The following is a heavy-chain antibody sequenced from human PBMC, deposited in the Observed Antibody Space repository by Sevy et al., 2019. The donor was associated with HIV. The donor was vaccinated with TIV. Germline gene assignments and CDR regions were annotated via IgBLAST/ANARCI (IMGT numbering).Heavy chain of an antibody. V-gene: IGHV1-3*01. D-gene: IGHD6-13*01. J-gene: IGHJ5*02. Sequence: ASVKVSCKASGYTFTSYAMHWVRQAPGQRLEWMGWINAGNGNTKYSQKLQGRVTITRDTSASTAYMELSSLRSEDTAVYYCARGRPAANWFDPWGQGTLVTVSS. CDR1: GYTFTSYA. CDR2: INAGNGNT. CDR3: ARGRPAANWFDP.